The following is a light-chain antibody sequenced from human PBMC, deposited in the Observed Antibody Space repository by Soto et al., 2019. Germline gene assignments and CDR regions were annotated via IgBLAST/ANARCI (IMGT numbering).Light chain of an antibody. CDR2: DVS. CDR3: SSYTTSNTRQIV. J-gene: IGLJ1*01. CDR1: SSDAGGYNY. Sequence: QSVLTQPASVSGSPGELITISCSGTSSDAGGYNYVSWYQQHPGKAPKFMIYDVSNRPSGVSNRFSGSKSGNTASLTISGLQAEDEADYYCSSYTTSNTRQIVFGTGTKVTVL. V-gene: IGLV2-14*01.